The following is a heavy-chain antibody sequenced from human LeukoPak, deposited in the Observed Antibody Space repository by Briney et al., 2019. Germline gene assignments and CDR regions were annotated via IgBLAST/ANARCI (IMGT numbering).Heavy chain of an antibody. D-gene: IGHD2-15*01. CDR2: ISHSGNT. J-gene: IGHJ3*02. CDR1: GGSISSSNW. V-gene: IGHV4-4*02. CDR3: ARGLALLRAFDI. Sequence: SGTLSLTCAVSGGSISSSNWWSWVRQAPGRGLEWIGEISHSGNTNYNPSLKSRVTISVDNSKNQFSLRLTSVTAADTAVYYCARGLALLRAFDIWGQGTMVTVSS.